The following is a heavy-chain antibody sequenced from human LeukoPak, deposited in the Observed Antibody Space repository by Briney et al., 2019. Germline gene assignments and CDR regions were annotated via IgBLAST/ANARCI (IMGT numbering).Heavy chain of an antibody. CDR1: GFSVSSVYY. V-gene: IGHV4-61*01. D-gene: IGHD6-19*01. CDR2: IFFSGTT. Sequence: SETLSLTCTVSGFSVSSVYYWGWIRQPPGKGLEWIGYIFFSGTTNYNPSLKSRVTISVDTSKNQFSLKMTSVTAADTAVYFCARVGSGGAWFDFWGQGTLVTVSS. CDR3: ARVGSGGAWFDF. J-gene: IGHJ4*02.